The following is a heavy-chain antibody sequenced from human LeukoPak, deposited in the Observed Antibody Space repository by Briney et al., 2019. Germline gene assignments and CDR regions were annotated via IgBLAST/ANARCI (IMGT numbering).Heavy chain of an antibody. V-gene: IGHV3-23*01. CDR2: ISNSGDAT. Sequence: GGSLRLSCAGSGFIFSNYAMSWVRQAPGQGLEWVSTISNSGDATYYADSVKGRFTISRDNSKNTLYLQMNSLRAEDTAVYYCAKDRIIGYYYDSSGVRDAFDIWGQGTMVTVSS. D-gene: IGHD3-22*01. J-gene: IGHJ3*02. CDR1: GFIFSNYA. CDR3: AKDRIIGYYYDSSGVRDAFDI.